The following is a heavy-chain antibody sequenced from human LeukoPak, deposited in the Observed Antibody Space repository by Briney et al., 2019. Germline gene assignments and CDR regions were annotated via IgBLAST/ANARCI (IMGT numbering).Heavy chain of an antibody. V-gene: IGHV4-34*01. J-gene: IGHJ4*02. CDR1: GGSFSGYY. D-gene: IGHD2-21*01. CDR2: INHSGTT. Sequence: SGTLSLTCAAYGGSFSGYYWSWIRQPPGKGLEWIGEINHSGTTNYNPSLKSRVTISVDTSKNQFSLKLSSVTAADTAVYYCARSDGGGGDDYWGQGTLVTVSS. CDR3: ARSDGGGGDDY.